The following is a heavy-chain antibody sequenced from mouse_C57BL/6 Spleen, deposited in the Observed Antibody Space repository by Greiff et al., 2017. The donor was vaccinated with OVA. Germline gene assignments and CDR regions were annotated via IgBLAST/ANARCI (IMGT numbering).Heavy chain of an antibody. CDR3: ARGYDNGGSYFVY. V-gene: IGHV5-4*03. Sequence: EVKLMESGGGLVKPGGSLKLSCAASGFTFSSYAMSWVRQTPEKRLEWVATISDGGSYTYYPDNVKGRFTISRDNAKNNLYLQMSHLKSEDTAMYYCARGYDNGGSYFVYWGQGTTLTVSS. D-gene: IGHD2-4*01. CDR2: ISDGGSYT. J-gene: IGHJ2*01. CDR1: GFTFSSYA.